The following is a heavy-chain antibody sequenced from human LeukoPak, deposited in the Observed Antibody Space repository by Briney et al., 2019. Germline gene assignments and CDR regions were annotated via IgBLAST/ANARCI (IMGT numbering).Heavy chain of an antibody. D-gene: IGHD3-16*01. V-gene: IGHV1-2*02. CDR1: GYTFTAYY. CDR3: ATSTLGADGFDI. Sequence: ASVKVSCKASGYTFTAYYLHWVRQTPGRRLEWMGWINPNSGDTNYAQKFQGRVTLTRDTSILTAYMDLSRLTSDDTAVYFCATSTLGADGFDIWGQGTMVTVSS. J-gene: IGHJ3*02. CDR2: INPNSGDT.